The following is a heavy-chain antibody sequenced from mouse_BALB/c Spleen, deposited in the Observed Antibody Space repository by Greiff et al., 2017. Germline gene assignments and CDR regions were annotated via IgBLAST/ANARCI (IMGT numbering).Heavy chain of an antibody. J-gene: IGHJ4*01. Sequence: VQLKQSGAELVKPGASVKLSCTASGFNIKDTYMHWVKQRPEQGLEWIGRIDPANGNTKYDPKFQGKATITADTSSNTAYLQLSSLTSEDTAVYYCARRDYYGSRDAMDYWGQGTSVTVSS. CDR3: ARRDYYGSRDAMDY. CDR2: IDPANGNT. D-gene: IGHD1-1*01. CDR1: GFNIKDTY. V-gene: IGHV14-3*02.